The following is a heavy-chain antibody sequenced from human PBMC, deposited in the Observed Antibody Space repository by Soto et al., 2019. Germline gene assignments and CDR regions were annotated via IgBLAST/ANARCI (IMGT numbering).Heavy chain of an antibody. CDR1: GGTFSSYA. D-gene: IGHD1-1*01. V-gene: IGHV1-69*01. J-gene: IGHJ5*02. CDR2: IIPIFGTA. CDR3: AGGEGATGPKYKWFRP. Sequence: QVQLVQSGAEVKKPGSSVKVSCKASGGTFSSYAISWVRQAPGQGLEWMGGIIPIFGTANYAQKFQGRVTITADETTSNGYMEVGRLRSEDTGVEFLAGGEGATGPKYKWFRPLGQGTLVTVSS.